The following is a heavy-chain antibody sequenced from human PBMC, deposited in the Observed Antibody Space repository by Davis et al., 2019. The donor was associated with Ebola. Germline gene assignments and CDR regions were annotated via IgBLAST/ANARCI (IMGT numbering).Heavy chain of an antibody. Sequence: ASVKVSCKASGYTFTNYGITWVRQAPGQGLEWMGWINPHNGNTNYAQNVQGRVTMTTDTSTSTAYMEVGSLKSDDTAVYYCSRAQFPTTSDHWGQGTLVTVSS. CDR1: GYTFTNYG. CDR3: SRAQFPTTSDH. D-gene: IGHD1-1*01. V-gene: IGHV1-18*04. CDR2: INPHNGNT. J-gene: IGHJ4*02.